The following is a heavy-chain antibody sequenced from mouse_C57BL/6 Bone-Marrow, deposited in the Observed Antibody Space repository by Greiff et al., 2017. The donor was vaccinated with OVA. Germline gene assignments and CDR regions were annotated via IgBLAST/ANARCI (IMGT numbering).Heavy chain of an antibody. Sequence: QVQLKESGPGLVQPSQCLSISCTVSGFSFTSYGVHWVRQSPGKGLEWLGVIWSGGSTDYNAAFISRLSISKDNSKSQVFFKMNSLQADDTAIYYCARGDYGSSPFDYWGQGTTLPVSS. CDR3: ARGDYGSSPFDY. CDR2: IWSGGST. V-gene: IGHV2-2*01. J-gene: IGHJ2*01. CDR1: GFSFTSYG. D-gene: IGHD1-1*01.